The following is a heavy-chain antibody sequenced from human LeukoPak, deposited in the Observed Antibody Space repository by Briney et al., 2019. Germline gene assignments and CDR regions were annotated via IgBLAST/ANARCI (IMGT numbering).Heavy chain of an antibody. D-gene: IGHD6-19*01. CDR2: ISYDGSNK. CDR3: ASSAVAGTGILYYFDY. J-gene: IGHJ4*02. Sequence: AGGSLRLSCAASGFTFSNYAMYWVRQAPGKGLEWVAVISYDGSNKYYTDSVKGRFTISRDNSKNTLFLQMNSLRAEDTAVYYCASSAVAGTGILYYFDYWGQGTLVTVSS. CDR1: GFTFSNYA. V-gene: IGHV3-30*10.